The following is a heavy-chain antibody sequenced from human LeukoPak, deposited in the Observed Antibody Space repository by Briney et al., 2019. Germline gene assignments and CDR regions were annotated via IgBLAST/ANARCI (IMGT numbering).Heavy chain of an antibody. CDR2: IYHSGST. V-gene: IGHV4-4*02. J-gene: IGHJ4*02. CDR3: ARSFGDHRRCSYGLDY. D-gene: IGHD5-18*01. Sequence: SGTLSLTCAVSGGSISSSNWWSWVRQPPGKGLEWIGEIYHSGSTNYNPSLKSRVTISVDKSKNQFSLKLSSVTAADTAVYYCARSFGDHRRCSYGLDYWGQGTLVTVSS. CDR1: GGSISSSNW.